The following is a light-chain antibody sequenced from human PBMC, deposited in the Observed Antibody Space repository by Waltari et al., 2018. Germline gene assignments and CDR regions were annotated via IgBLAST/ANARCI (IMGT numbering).Light chain of an antibody. J-gene: IGLJ2*01. Sequence: SYVLTQPPSVSVAPGKTASITCGGNNIGSKSVHWYQRKAGQAPELVIFYNDDRPSGIPERYAGSKSGNTATLTISRVEAGDEADYYCQVWDSSSDHVVFGGGTKLTVL. CDR1: NIGSKS. CDR3: QVWDSSSDHVV. CDR2: YND. V-gene: IGLV3-21*04.